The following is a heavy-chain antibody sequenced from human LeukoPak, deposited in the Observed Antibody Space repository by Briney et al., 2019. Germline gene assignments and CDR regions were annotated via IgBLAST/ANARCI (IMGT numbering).Heavy chain of an antibody. Sequence: GGSLRLSCAASGFSFSIYAMSWVRQAPGQGLELVSGISGSSGNTYYADSVKGRFTISRDNSKNTLYLQMNSLRAEDTAVYYCAKHSYYYDSSGYSSYFDYWGQGTLVTVSS. J-gene: IGHJ4*02. CDR3: AKHSYYYDSSGYSSYFDY. CDR2: ISGSSGNT. D-gene: IGHD3-22*01. V-gene: IGHV3-23*01. CDR1: GFSFSIYA.